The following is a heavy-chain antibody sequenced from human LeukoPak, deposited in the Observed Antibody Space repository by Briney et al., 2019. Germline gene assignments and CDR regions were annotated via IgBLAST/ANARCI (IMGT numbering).Heavy chain of an antibody. V-gene: IGHV4-30-2*01. Sequence: SETLSLTCAVSGGSISSGGYSWSWIRQPPGKGLEWIGYIYHSGSTYYNPSLKSRVTISVDRSKNQFSLKLSSVTAADTAVYYCARGGWNYGMDVWGQGTTVTVSS. J-gene: IGHJ6*02. CDR2: IYHSGST. D-gene: IGHD6-19*01. CDR1: GGSISSGGYS. CDR3: ARGGWNYGMDV.